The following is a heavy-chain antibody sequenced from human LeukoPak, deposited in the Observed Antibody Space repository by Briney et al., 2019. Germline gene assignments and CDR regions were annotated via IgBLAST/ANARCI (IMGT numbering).Heavy chain of an antibody. J-gene: IGHJ4*02. CDR2: ISYDGFTK. Sequence: GGSLRLSCAASGFTFSSNAMHWVRQAPATGLEWVAVISYDGFTKYYADSVKGRSTISRDNSKNTLYLQMNSLRAEDTAVYYCAKEWELSLKGFDYWGQGTLVTVSS. CDR3: AKEWELSLKGFDY. CDR1: GFTFSSNA. D-gene: IGHD1-26*01. V-gene: IGHV3-30*04.